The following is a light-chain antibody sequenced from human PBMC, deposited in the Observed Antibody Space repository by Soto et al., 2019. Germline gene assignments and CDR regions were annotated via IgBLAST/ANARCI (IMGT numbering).Light chain of an antibody. CDR3: QQYNSYSAT. CDR2: DAS. V-gene: IGKV1-5*01. CDR1: QSISSW. Sequence: IQMTQSPSTLSASVGDRVTITCRASQSISSWLAWYRQKPGKAPKLLIYDASSLESGVPSRFSGSGSGTEFTLTISSLQPDDFATYYCQQYNSYSATFGQGTKVEIK. J-gene: IGKJ1*01.